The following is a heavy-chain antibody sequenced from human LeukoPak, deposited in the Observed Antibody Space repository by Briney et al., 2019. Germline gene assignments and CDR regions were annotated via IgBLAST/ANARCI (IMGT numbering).Heavy chain of an antibody. Sequence: SETLSLTCAVYGGSFSGYYWSWIRQPPGKGLEWIGEINRSGSTNYNPSLKSRVTISVDTSKNQFSLKLSSVTAADTAVYYCARASGSYYYYYYMDVWGKGTTVTISS. D-gene: IGHD1-26*01. J-gene: IGHJ6*03. V-gene: IGHV4-34*01. CDR3: ARASGSYYYYYYMDV. CDR2: INRSGST. CDR1: GGSFSGYY.